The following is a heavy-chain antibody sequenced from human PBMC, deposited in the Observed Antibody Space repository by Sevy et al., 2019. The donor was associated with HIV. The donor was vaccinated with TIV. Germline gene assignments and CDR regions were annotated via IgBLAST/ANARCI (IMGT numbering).Heavy chain of an antibody. CDR3: TTGSPFITGTTSFTYYFDY. CDR1: GFTFSNAW. J-gene: IGHJ4*02. D-gene: IGHD1-7*01. V-gene: IGHV3-15*01. CDR2: IKSKTDGGTT. Sequence: GGSLRLSCAASGFTFSNAWMSWVRQAPGKGLEWVCGIKSKTDGGTTDYAASVKGRITISRDDYNNTLYLQMNSLKTEDTAVYYCTTGSPFITGTTSFTYYFDYWGQGTLVTVSS.